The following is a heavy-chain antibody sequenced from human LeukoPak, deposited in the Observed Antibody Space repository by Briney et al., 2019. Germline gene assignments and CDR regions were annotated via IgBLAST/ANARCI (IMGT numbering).Heavy chain of an antibody. Sequence: GGSLRLSCAASGFTFSSYGMSWVRQAPGKGLEWVSAISGSGGSTYYADSVKGRFTISRDNSKNTLYLQMNSLRAEDTAVYYCAKSDTAMVICPVYWGQGTLVTVSS. J-gene: IGHJ4*02. D-gene: IGHD5-18*01. CDR3: AKSDTAMVICPVY. V-gene: IGHV3-23*01. CDR2: ISGSGGST. CDR1: GFTFSSYG.